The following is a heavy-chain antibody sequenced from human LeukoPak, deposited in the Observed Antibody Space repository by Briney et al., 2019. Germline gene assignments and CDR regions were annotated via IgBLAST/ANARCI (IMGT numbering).Heavy chain of an antibody. CDR1: GFTFSSYW. D-gene: IGHD6-6*01. CDR2: INSDGSST. J-gene: IGHJ4*02. Sequence: SGGSLRLSCAASGFTFSSYWMHWVRQAPGKGLVWVSRINSDGSSTNYADSVRGRFTISRDNAKNTLYLQMNNLRAEDTAVYFCARLWDSSSSRHFDYWGQGTLVTVSS. CDR3: ARLWDSSSSRHFDY. V-gene: IGHV3-74*01.